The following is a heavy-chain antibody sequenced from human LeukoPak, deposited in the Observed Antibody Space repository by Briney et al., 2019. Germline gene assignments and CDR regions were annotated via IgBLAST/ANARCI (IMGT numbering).Heavy chain of an antibody. J-gene: IGHJ5*02. CDR2: IYYSGST. CDR3: ARDSGYSYGYNWFDP. CDR1: GRSISSSSYY. Sequence: PSETLSLTCTVSGRSISSSSYYWGWIRQPPGKGLEWIGSIYYSGSTYYNPSLKSRVTISVDTSKNQFSLKLSSVTAADTAVYYCARDSGYSYGYNWFDPWGQGTLVTVSS. V-gene: IGHV4-39*07. D-gene: IGHD5-18*01.